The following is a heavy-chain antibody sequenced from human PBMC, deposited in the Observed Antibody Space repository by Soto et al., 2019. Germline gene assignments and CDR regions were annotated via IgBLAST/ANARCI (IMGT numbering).Heavy chain of an antibody. CDR1: GFTFSNVW. V-gene: IGHV3-15*01. Sequence: LRLSCVVSGFTFSNVWMGWVRQAPGKGLEWVGRIKSKTDGGTTNYAAPVKGRFTISRDDSKNTLYLQMDSLKTEDTAVYFCSTAPISLWGQGTLVTVSS. CDR3: STAPISL. CDR2: IKSKTDGGTT. J-gene: IGHJ4*02.